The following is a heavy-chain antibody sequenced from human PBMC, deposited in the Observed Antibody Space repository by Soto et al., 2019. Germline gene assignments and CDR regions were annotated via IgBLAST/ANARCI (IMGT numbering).Heavy chain of an antibody. D-gene: IGHD3-22*01. V-gene: IGHV4-39*01. Sequence: QLQLQESGPGLVKPSETLSLTCTVSGGSFSSSTYYWGWIRQPPGKGLEWIGSMYSGGNTYYNPSRKSRVTVSVDPSKNHFSLKLTSVTAADTAMYYCARQPYDSTGYYYGAWGQGTLVTVSS. J-gene: IGHJ5*02. CDR3: ARQPYDSTGYYYGA. CDR1: GGSFSSSTYY. CDR2: MYSGGNT.